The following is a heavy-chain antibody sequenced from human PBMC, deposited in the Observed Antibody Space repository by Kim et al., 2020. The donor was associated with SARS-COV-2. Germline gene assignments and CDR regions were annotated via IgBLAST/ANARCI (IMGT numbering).Heavy chain of an antibody. Sequence: SETLSLTCAVYGGSFSGYYWSWIRQPPGKGLEWIGEINHSGSTNYNPSLKSRVTISVDTSKNQFSLKLSSVTAADTAVYYCARGITGTTGYYFDYWGQGTLVTVSS. J-gene: IGHJ4*02. D-gene: IGHD1-20*01. CDR3: ARGITGTTGYYFDY. CDR1: GGSFSGYY. V-gene: IGHV4-34*01. CDR2: INHSGST.